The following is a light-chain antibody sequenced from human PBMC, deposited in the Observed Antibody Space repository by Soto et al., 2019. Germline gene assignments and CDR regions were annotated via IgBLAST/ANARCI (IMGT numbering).Light chain of an antibody. J-gene: IGKJ2*03. V-gene: IGKV3-15*01. CDR3: QQYNDWPYS. CDR1: QSIGSS. CDR2: GAS. Sequence: EIVMTQSPATLSVSPGERATLSCRTSQSIGSSLAWYQQKVGQAPRLLIYGASTRAAAIPARFSGSGSGTDFTLIISSLQSEDFAVYYCQQYNDWPYSFGQGTKLEIK.